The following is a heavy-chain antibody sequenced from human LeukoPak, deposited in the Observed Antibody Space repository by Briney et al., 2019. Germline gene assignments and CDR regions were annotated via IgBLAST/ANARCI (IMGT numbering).Heavy chain of an antibody. CDR1: GFTFSNYW. CDR3: AKAPIAAAGRAY. D-gene: IGHD6-13*01. Sequence: GGSLRLSCAASGFTFSNYWMHWVRQAPGKGLEWVSAISGSGGSTYYADSVKGRFTISRDNSKNTLYLQMNSLRAEDTAVYYCAKAPIAAAGRAYWGQGTLVTVSS. J-gene: IGHJ4*02. V-gene: IGHV3-23*01. CDR2: ISGSGGST.